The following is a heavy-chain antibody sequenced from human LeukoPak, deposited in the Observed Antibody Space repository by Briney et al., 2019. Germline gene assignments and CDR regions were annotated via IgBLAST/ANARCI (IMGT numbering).Heavy chain of an antibody. Sequence: SETLSLTCAVYGGSFSGYYWSWVRQPPGKGLEWIGEIYHSGSTNYNPSLKSRVTISVDKSKNQFSLKLSSVTAADTAVYYCARIAVAGTTFDYWGQGTLVTVSS. V-gene: IGHV4-34*01. CDR3: ARIAVAGTTFDY. D-gene: IGHD6-19*01. J-gene: IGHJ4*02. CDR2: IYHSGST. CDR1: GGSFSGYY.